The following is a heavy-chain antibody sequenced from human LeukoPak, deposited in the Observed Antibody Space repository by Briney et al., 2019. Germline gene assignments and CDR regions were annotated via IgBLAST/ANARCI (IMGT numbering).Heavy chain of an antibody. J-gene: IGHJ1*01. Sequence: PSGTLSLTCAVSGGSISSSNWRSWVRQPPGKGLEWIGEIYHSGSTNYNPSLKSRVTISVDKSKNQFSLKLSSVTAADTAVYYCAREGSSSWYKYFQHWGQGTLVTVSS. CDR2: IYHSGST. CDR1: GGSISSSNW. CDR3: AREGSSSWYKYFQH. D-gene: IGHD6-13*01. V-gene: IGHV4-4*02.